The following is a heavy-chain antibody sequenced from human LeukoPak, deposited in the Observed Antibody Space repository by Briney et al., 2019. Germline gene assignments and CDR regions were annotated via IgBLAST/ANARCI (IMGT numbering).Heavy chain of an antibody. V-gene: IGHV1-2*02. CDR2: INPNGGGR. CDR1: GYTFTGYY. CDR3: ARDPYYTNSFDY. J-gene: IGHJ4*02. Sequence: ASVKVSCKASGYTFTGYYIHWVRQAPGQGLEWMGWINPNGGGRKYAQKFQGRVTVTGDTSINTAYMELSRLKSDDTAVYFCARDPYYTNSFDYWGQGTLVTVSS. D-gene: IGHD2/OR15-2a*01.